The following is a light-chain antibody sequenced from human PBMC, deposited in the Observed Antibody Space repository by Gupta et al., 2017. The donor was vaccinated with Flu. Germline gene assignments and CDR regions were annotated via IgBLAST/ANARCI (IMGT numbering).Light chain of an antibody. CDR2: GAS. Sequence: EIVMTQSPATLSASPGETATLSCRASQSVSSNLAWYQQKPGQAPRLLLYGASARATGIPARFRGSGSGSEFALTISSRQSEDFAVYFCQQYKYWPPWVSFGQGTKLEIK. CDR1: QSVSSN. CDR3: QQYKYWPPWVS. V-gene: IGKV3-15*01. J-gene: IGKJ2*03.